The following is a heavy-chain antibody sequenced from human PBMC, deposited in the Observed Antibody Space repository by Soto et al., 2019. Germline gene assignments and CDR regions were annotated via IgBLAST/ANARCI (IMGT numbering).Heavy chain of an antibody. CDR1: GFTFSSYA. CDR3: ARDYDFWVRKYYYGMDV. D-gene: IGHD3-3*01. CDR2: ISYDGSNK. Sequence: GGSLRLSCVASGFTFSSYAMHWVRQAPGKGLEWVAVISYDGSNKYYADSVKGRFTISRDNSKNTLYLQMNSLRAEDTAVYYCARDYDFWVRKYYYGMDVWGQGTTVTVSS. J-gene: IGHJ6*02. V-gene: IGHV3-30-3*01.